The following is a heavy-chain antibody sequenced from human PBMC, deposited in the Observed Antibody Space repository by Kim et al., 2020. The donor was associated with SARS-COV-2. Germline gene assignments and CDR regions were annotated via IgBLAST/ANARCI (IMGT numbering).Heavy chain of an antibody. J-gene: IGHJ6*02. CDR1: GGSISSYY. Sequence: SETLSLTCTVSGGSISSYYWSWIRQPPGKGLEWIGYIYYSGSTNYNPSLKSRVTISVDTSKNQFSLKLSSVTAADTAVYYCARHGNYGSGSQESYYYYGMDVWGQGTTVTVSS. V-gene: IGHV4-59*08. CDR2: IYYSGST. CDR3: ARHGNYGSGSQESYYYYGMDV. D-gene: IGHD3-10*01.